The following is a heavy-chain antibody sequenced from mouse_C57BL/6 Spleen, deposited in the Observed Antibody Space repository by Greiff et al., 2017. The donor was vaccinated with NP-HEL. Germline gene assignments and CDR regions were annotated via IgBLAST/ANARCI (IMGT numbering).Heavy chain of an antibody. CDR2: INPSNGGT. Sequence: QVQLQQPGTELVKPGASVKLSCKASGYTFTSYWMHWVKQRPGQGLEWIGNINPSNGGTNYNEKFKSKATLTVDKSSSTAYMQLSSLTSEDSAVYYCARSWVTTVVAKGWFAYGGQGTLVTVSA. V-gene: IGHV1-53*01. CDR3: ARSWVTTVVAKGWFAY. CDR1: GYTFTSYW. D-gene: IGHD1-1*01. J-gene: IGHJ3*01.